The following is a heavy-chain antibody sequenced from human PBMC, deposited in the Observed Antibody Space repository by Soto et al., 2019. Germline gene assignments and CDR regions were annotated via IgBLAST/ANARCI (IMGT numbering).Heavy chain of an antibody. D-gene: IGHD3-10*01. CDR1: GFTFSSYS. J-gene: IGHJ4*02. Sequence: EVQLVESGGGLVQPGGSLRLSCAASGFTFSSYSMNWVRQAPGKGLEWVSYISSSSTIYYADSVKGRFTISRDNAKNSLYLQMNSLRAEDTAVYYCARMGTIWFGRMDLDYWGQGTLVTVSS. CDR3: ARMGTIWFGRMDLDY. V-gene: IGHV3-48*01. CDR2: ISSSSTI.